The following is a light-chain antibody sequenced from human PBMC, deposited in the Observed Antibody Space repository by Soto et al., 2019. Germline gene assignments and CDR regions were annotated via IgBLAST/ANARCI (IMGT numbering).Light chain of an antibody. V-gene: IGKV1-39*01. CDR2: AAS. CDR1: ERISNY. CDR3: QQYYSLPYT. Sequence: DIQMTQSPSSLSASVGDRVTITCRASERISNYLNWYQQKPGKAPKVLIHAASSLQSGVPSRFSGSGSGTDFTLTISSLQSEYFATYFCQQYYSLPYTFGQATKLEI. J-gene: IGKJ2*01.